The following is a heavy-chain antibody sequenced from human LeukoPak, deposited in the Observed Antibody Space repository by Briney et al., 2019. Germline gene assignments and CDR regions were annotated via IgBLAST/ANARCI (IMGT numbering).Heavy chain of an antibody. Sequence: QPGGSLRLSCAASGFTFSSYAMSWVPQAPRKGPEWDSAISGSGGSTYYADSVKGRFTISRDNPKQTLYLQMNSLRAEDTAVYYCAKDELLGSTHHTAPRNSGFDYWGQGTLVTVSS. CDR3: AKDELLGSTHHTAPRNSGFDY. J-gene: IGHJ4*02. V-gene: IGHV3-23*01. CDR2: ISGSGGST. CDR1: GFTFSSYA. D-gene: IGHD1-26*01.